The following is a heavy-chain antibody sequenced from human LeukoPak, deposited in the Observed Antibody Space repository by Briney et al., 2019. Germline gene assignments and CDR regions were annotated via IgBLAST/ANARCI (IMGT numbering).Heavy chain of an antibody. D-gene: IGHD2-15*01. CDR3: ASAYCSGGTCYAHDAFDI. Sequence: ASVKVSCKASGYTFTSYGISWVRQAPGQGLEWMGWISVYNGNTNYAQKLQSRVTMTTDTSASTAYMELRSLRSDDTAVYDCASAYCSGGTCYAHDAFDIWGQGTMVTVSS. CDR1: GYTFTSYG. V-gene: IGHV1-18*01. J-gene: IGHJ3*02. CDR2: ISVYNGNT.